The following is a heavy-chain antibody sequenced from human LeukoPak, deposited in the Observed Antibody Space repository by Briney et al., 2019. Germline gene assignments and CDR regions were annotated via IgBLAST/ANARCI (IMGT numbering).Heavy chain of an antibody. Sequence: PGGSLRLSCAASGFTFSKAWMSWVRQAPGKGLAWVGRIKSKTAGGTIDYAAPVKGRFTISRDDSKNMLYLQMNSLETEDTAVYYCTTYYFDASGYYSDFHYWGQGTLVTVFS. V-gene: IGHV3-15*01. CDR1: GFTFSKAW. J-gene: IGHJ4*02. CDR3: TTYYFDASGYYSDFHY. CDR2: IKSKTAGGTI. D-gene: IGHD3-22*01.